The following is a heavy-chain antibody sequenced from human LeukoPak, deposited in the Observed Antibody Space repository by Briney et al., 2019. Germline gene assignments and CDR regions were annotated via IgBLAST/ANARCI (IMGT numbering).Heavy chain of an antibody. D-gene: IGHD3-22*01. Sequence: SETLSLTRTVSGGSISSHYWTWIRQPPGKGLEWVGYIYYSGNPNYYPCLKSRVTISVDTSKNQYSLKLSSVTAADTAVYYCARDEGYYDRSGYLVSPLLGAFDIWGQGTMVTVSS. V-gene: IGHV4-59*11. CDR3: ARDEGYYDRSGYLVSPLLGAFDI. CDR2: IYYSGNP. J-gene: IGHJ3*02. CDR1: GGSISSHY.